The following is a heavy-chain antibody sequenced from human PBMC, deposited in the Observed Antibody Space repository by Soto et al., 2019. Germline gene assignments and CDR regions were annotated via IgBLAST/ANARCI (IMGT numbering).Heavy chain of an antibody. CDR3: ARDLWGYCGADCYPLDV. Sequence: QVRLQESGPGLVKPSETLSLTCTVSGGSISSYYWSWIRQPPGKGLEWIGYMYNTGSTIYNPSLKGRVHRSVDTSKNQFSLKLNSVTAADTAVYYCARDLWGYCGADCYPLDVWGQGTTVTVSS. D-gene: IGHD2-21*02. CDR1: GGSISSYY. CDR2: MYNTGST. V-gene: IGHV4-59*01. J-gene: IGHJ6*02.